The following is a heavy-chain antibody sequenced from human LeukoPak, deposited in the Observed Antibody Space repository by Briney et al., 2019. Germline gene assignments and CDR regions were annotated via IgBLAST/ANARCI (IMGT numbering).Heavy chain of an antibody. V-gene: IGHV4-59*01. D-gene: IGHD1-1*01. CDR1: GGSFSGYH. Sequence: TSETLSLTCAVYGGSFSGYHWSWIRQHPGKGLEWIGYIYYSGSTNYNPPLKSRVTISVDTSKNQFSLKLSSVTAADTAVYYCARVQSRVPPKTPSRMYYFDYWGQGTLVTVSS. CDR2: IYYSGST. CDR3: ARVQSRVPPKTPSRMYYFDY. J-gene: IGHJ4*02.